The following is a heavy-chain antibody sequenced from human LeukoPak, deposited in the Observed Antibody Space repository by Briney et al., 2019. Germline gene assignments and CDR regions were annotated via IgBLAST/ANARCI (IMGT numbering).Heavy chain of an antibody. CDR2: IYHSGST. CDR1: GGSISSGGYY. Sequence: PSQTLSLTCTVSGGSISSGGYYWSWIRQPPGKGLEWIGYIYHSGSTYYNPSLKSRVTISVDTSKNQFSLKLSSVTAADTAVYYCARGQLMTTVAPFDYWGQGTLVTVSS. CDR3: ARGQLMTTVAPFDY. J-gene: IGHJ4*02. D-gene: IGHD4-23*01. V-gene: IGHV4-30-2*01.